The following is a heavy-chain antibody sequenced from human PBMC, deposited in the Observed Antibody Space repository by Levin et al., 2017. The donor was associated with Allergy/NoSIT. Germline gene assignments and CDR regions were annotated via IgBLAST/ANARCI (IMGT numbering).Heavy chain of an antibody. CDR3: ARSPGVTWSGYFYSSYYYYYGMDV. CDR1: GYTFTSYG. Sequence: ASVKVSCKASGYTFTSYGISWVRQAPGQGLEWMGWISAYNGNTNYAQKLQGRVTMTTDTSTSTAYMELRSLRSDDTAVYYCARSPGVTWSGYFYSSYYYYYGMDVWGQGTTVTVSS. V-gene: IGHV1-18*01. CDR2: ISAYNGNT. J-gene: IGHJ6*02. D-gene: IGHD3-3*01.